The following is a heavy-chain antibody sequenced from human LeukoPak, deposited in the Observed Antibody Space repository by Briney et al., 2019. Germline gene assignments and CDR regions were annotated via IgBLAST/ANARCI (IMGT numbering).Heavy chain of an antibody. D-gene: IGHD1-7*01. CDR2: IRQDGSEK. CDR3: ARDDNWNFKFDY. J-gene: IGHJ4*02. Sequence: PGGSLRLSCAASGFTFSTYWMSWVRQAPGKGLEWVANIRQDGSEKFYVDSVKDRFTIPRDNAKNSLDLQMDSLRAEDTAIYYCARDDNWNFKFDYWGQGALVIVSS. CDR1: GFTFSTYW. V-gene: IGHV3-7*01.